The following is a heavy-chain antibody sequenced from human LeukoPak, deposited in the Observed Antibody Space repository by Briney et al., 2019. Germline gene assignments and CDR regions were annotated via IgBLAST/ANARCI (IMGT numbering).Heavy chain of an antibody. CDR3: ARAGDSSGYSDY. Sequence: SETLSLTCTVSGGSISSYYWSCIRQPPGKGLEWIGYINYSGSTNYNPSLKSRVTISVDTSKNQFSLRLSSVTAADTAVYYCARAGDSSGYSDYWGQGTLVTVSS. CDR1: GGSISSYY. CDR2: INYSGST. D-gene: IGHD3-22*01. J-gene: IGHJ4*02. V-gene: IGHV4-59*12.